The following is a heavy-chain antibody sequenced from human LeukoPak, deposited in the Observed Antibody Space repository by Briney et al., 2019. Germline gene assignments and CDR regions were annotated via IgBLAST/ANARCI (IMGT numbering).Heavy chain of an antibody. Sequence: ASVKVSCKASGYTFTGYYMHWVRQAPGQGLEWMGWINPNSGGTNYAQKFQGRVTMTRDTSISTAYMELSRLRSDDTAVYYCARDPGFTFGGVGALDIWGQGTMVTVSS. CDR3: ARDPGFTFGGVGALDI. J-gene: IGHJ3*02. CDR2: INPNSGGT. D-gene: IGHD3-16*01. V-gene: IGHV1-2*02. CDR1: GYTFTGYY.